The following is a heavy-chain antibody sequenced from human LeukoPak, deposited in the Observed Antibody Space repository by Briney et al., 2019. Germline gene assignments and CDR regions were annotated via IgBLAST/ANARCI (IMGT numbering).Heavy chain of an antibody. V-gene: IGHV1-69*05. CDR1: GGTFSSYA. J-gene: IGHJ4*02. CDR2: IIPIFGTA. D-gene: IGHD4-17*01. Sequence: GASVKVSCKASGGTFSSYAISWVRQAPGQGLEWMGRIIPIFGTANYAQKFQGRVTITTDESASTAYMELSSLRSEDTAVYYCARDANYGAGDDYWGQGTLVTVSS. CDR3: ARDANYGAGDDY.